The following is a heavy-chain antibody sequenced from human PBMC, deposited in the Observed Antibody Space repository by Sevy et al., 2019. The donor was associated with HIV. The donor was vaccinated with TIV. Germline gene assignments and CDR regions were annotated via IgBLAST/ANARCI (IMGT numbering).Heavy chain of an antibody. D-gene: IGHD6-6*01. J-gene: IGHJ4*02. V-gene: IGHV3-30*18. CDR2: ISYDGSNK. CDR1: GFTFSSYG. Sequence: GGYLRLSCAASGFTFSSYGMHWVRQAPGKGLEWMAVISYDGSNKYYADSVKGRFTISRDNSKNMLYLQMNSLRAEDTAVYYCAKLLPNTHLSSSSVLFDYWGQGTLVTVSS. CDR3: AKLLPNTHLSSSSVLFDY.